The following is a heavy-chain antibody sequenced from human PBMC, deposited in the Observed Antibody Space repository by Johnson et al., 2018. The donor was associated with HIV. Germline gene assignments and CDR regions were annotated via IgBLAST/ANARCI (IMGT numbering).Heavy chain of an antibody. V-gene: IGHV3-30*04. CDR3: AIWEWEEDGFDI. J-gene: IGHJ3*02. D-gene: IGHD1-26*01. CDR1: GFTFSSYA. Sequence: QVQLVESGGGVVQPGRSLRLSCAASGFTFSSYAMHWVRQGSGKGLEWVAVIRYDGSDKYYADSVKGRFTISRDNSKNTLYLQMSSLRVEDTAIYYCAIWEWEEDGFDIWGQGTMVTVSS. CDR2: IRYDGSDK.